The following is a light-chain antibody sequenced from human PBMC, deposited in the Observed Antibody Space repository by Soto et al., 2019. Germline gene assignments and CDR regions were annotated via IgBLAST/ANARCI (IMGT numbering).Light chain of an antibody. Sequence: EIVMTQSPATLSVSPGERVTLSCRASQSVSSNLPWYQQKPGQAPRLLIHGASTRATGIPARFRGSGSGTEFTLTISSLQSEDSAVYYCQQYNNWPPTFGGGTKVEIK. CDR2: GAS. CDR3: QQYNNWPPT. V-gene: IGKV3-15*01. J-gene: IGKJ4*01. CDR1: QSVSSN.